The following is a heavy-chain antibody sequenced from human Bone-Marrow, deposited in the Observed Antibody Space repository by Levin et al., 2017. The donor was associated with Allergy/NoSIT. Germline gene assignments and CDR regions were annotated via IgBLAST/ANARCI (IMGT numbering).Heavy chain of an antibody. J-gene: IGHJ6*01. Sequence: SSETLSLTCAASGFTFSSYAMSWVRQAPGKGLEWVSSISGSGTITHYAESVKGRFTISRDISKNMLHLQMNSLRAEDTAIYFCAKEGLAVAGYY. CDR2: ISGSGTIT. CDR1: GFTFSSYA. V-gene: IGHV3-23*01. D-gene: IGHD6-19*01. CDR3: AKEGLAVAGYY.